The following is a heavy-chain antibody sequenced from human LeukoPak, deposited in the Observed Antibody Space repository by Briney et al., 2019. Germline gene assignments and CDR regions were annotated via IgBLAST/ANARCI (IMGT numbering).Heavy chain of an antibody. V-gene: IGHV3-21*01. CDR2: ITSSSGFI. J-gene: IGHJ3*02. CDR3: ARDGNYVSGRVGAFDI. D-gene: IGHD3-10*01. Sequence: SGGSLRLSCAASGFTFSSYTMNWVRQAPGKGLEWVSSITSSSGFISYADSVKGRFTISRDNAKNSLYLQMNSLTAEDTAVYYCARDGNYVSGRVGAFDIWGQGTMVTVSS. CDR1: GFTFSSYT.